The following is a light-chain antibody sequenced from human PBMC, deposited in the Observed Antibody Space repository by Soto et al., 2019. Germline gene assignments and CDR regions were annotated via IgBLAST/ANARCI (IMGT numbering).Light chain of an antibody. J-gene: IGLJ1*01. CDR3: SSYTSSSTRA. CDR2: DVG. CDR1: SSDVGGYNY. Sequence: QSALTQPASVSGSPGQSITISCTGTSSDVGGYNYVSWYQQHPGKAPKLMIYDVGNRPSGVSNRFSGSKSGNTASLTISGFQADDEADYFCSSYTSSSTRAFGTGTKLT. V-gene: IGLV2-14*01.